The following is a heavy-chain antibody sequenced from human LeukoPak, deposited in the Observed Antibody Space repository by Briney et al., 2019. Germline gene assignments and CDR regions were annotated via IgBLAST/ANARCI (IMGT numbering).Heavy chain of an antibody. Sequence: SETLSLTCTVSGGSISSYYWSWIRQPAGKGLEWIGEINHSGSTNYNPSLKSRVTISVDTSKNQFSLKLSSVTAADTAVYYCARGWEQLVFNWFDPWGQGTLVTVSS. CDR2: INHSGST. D-gene: IGHD6-6*01. V-gene: IGHV4-34*01. CDR1: GGSISSYY. CDR3: ARGWEQLVFNWFDP. J-gene: IGHJ5*02.